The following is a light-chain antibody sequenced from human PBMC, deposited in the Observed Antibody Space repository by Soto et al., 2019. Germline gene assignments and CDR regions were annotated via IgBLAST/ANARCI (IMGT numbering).Light chain of an antibody. CDR3: QQYKNWPT. CDR1: QSVSST. CDR2: GAS. Sequence: EVVMTQSPATLSVSPGERATLSCRASQSVSSTLAWYQQKPGQAPRLLIYGASTMPTGIPARFSGGGSGTEFTLTISSLQSEDFAVYYCQQYKNWPTFGGGTKVEI. V-gene: IGKV3-15*01. J-gene: IGKJ4*02.